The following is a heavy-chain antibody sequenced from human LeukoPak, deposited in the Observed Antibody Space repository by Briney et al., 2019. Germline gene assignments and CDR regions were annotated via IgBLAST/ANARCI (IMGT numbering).Heavy chain of an antibody. CDR3: ARDRRYSGSPLWY. Sequence: SVKVSCKASGGTFSSYAISWVRQAPGQGLEWMGGIIPIFGTANYAQKFQGRVTITADESTSTAYMELSSLRSEDTAVYYCARDRRYSGSPLWYWGQGTLVTVSS. CDR1: GGTFSSYA. D-gene: IGHD1-26*01. V-gene: IGHV1-69*13. CDR2: IIPIFGTA. J-gene: IGHJ4*02.